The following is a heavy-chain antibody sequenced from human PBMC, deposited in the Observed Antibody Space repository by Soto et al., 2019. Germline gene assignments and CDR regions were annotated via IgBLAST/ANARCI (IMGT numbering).Heavy chain of an antibody. J-gene: IGHJ6*02. D-gene: IGHD4-4*01. CDR1: GGTFSSYA. V-gene: IGHV1-69*13. CDR3: ATVTTSRDYYYGMDV. CDR2: IIPIFGTA. Sequence: SVKVSCKASGGTFSSYAISWVRQAPGQGLEWMGGIIPIFGTANYAQKFQGRVTITADESTSTAYMELSSLKASDTAMYYCATVTTSRDYYYGMDVWGQGTTVTVSS.